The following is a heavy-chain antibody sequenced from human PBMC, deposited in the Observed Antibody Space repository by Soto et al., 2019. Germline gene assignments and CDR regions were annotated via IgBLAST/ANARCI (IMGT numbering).Heavy chain of an antibody. D-gene: IGHD3-22*01. J-gene: IGHJ4*02. V-gene: IGHV4-61*01. Sequence: PSETLSLTCTVSGGSVSSGSYYWSWIRQPPGKGLEWIGYIYYSGSTNYNPSLKSRVTISVDTSKNQFSLKLSSVTAADTVVYYCARETYYYDSHFDYWGQGTLVTVSS. CDR2: IYYSGST. CDR1: GGSVSSGSYY. CDR3: ARETYYYDSHFDY.